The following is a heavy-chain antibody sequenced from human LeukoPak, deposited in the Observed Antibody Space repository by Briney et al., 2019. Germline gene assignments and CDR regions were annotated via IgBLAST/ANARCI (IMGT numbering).Heavy chain of an antibody. CDR2: IIPIFGTA. CDR1: GGTFSSYA. J-gene: IGHJ4*02. V-gene: IGHV1-69*13. CDR3: ARVASGYYGYFDY. Sequence: ASVQVSCKASGGTFSSYAISWVRQAPGQGLEWMGGIIPIFGTANYAQKFQGRVTITADESTSTAYMELSSLRSEDTAVYYCARVASGYYGYFDYWGQGTLVTVSS. D-gene: IGHD3-22*01.